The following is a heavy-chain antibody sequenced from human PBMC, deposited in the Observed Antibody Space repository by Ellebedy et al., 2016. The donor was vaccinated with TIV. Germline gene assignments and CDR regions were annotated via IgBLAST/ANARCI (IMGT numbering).Heavy chain of an antibody. CDR3: AHTPDGYYYDSSGYYESTHWYFDL. CDR1: GFSLSTSGVG. J-gene: IGHJ2*01. D-gene: IGHD3-22*01. Sequence: SGPTLVKPTQTLTLTCTFSGFSLSTSGVGVGWIRQPPGKALEWLALIYWDDDKRYSPSLKSRLTITKDTPKNQVVLTLTNMDPVDTATYYCAHTPDGYYYDSSGYYESTHWYFDLWGRGTLVTVSS. CDR2: IYWDDDK. V-gene: IGHV2-5*02.